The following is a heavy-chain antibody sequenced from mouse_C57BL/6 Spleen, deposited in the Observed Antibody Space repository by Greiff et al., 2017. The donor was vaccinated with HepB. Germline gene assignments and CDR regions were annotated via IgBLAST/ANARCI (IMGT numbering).Heavy chain of an antibody. CDR2: IDPSDSET. D-gene: IGHD2-1*01. V-gene: IGHV1-52*01. J-gene: IGHJ1*03. CDR1: GYTFTSYW. CDR3: ARSYGNYVWYFDV. Sequence: QVQLQQPGAELVRPGSSVKLSCKASGYTFTSYWMHWVKQRPIQGLEWIGNIDPSDSETHYNQKFKDKATLTVDKSSSTAYMQLSSLTSEDSAVYYCARSYGNYVWYFDVWGTGTTVTVSS.